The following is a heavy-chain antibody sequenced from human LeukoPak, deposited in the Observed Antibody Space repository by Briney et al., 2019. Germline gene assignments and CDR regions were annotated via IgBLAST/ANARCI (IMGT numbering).Heavy chain of an antibody. CDR3: ARVAYSGSYYFDY. V-gene: IGHV4-59*01. CDR2: IYSSGST. J-gene: IGHJ4*02. Sequence: LSLTXXXSGGSXSSYYWSWIRQPPGKGLEWIGYIYSSGSTNYNPSLKSRVTISVDTSKNQFSLKLSSVTAADTAVYYCARVAYSGSYYFDYWGQGTLVTVSS. CDR1: GGSXSSYY. D-gene: IGHD1-26*01.